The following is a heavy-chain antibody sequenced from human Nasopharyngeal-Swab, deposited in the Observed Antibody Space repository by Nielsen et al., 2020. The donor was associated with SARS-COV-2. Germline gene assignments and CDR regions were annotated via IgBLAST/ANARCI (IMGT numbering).Heavy chain of an antibody. D-gene: IGHD3-16*02. CDR2: IWYDGSNK. V-gene: IGHV3-33*01. J-gene: IGHJ4*02. CDR3: AREQMITFGGVIVTGYFDY. Sequence: WIRQPPGKGLEWVAVIWYDGSNKCYADSVKGRFTISRDNSKNTLYLQMNSLRAEDTAVYYCAREQMITFGGVIVTGYFDYWGQGTLVTVSS.